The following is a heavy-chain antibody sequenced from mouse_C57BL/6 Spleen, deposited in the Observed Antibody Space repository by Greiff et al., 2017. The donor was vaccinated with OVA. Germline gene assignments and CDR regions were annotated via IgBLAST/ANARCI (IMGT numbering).Heavy chain of an antibody. D-gene: IGHD2-5*01. Sequence: EVKLMESGPELVKPGASVKIPCKASGYTFTDYNMDWVKQSHGKSLEWIGDINPNNGGTIYNQKFKGKATLTVDKSSSTAYMELRSLTSEDTAVYYWARWGWAYYSNIYAMDYWGQGTSVTVSS. V-gene: IGHV1-18*01. CDR1: GYTFTDYN. CDR2: INPNNGGT. CDR3: ARWGWAYYSNIYAMDY. J-gene: IGHJ4*01.